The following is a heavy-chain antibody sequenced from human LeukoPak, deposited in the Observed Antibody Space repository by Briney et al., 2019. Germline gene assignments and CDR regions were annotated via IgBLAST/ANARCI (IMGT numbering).Heavy chain of an antibody. CDR1: GYSISSGYF. J-gene: IGHJ4*02. CDR2: IYTSGST. Sequence: PSETLSLTCTVSGYSISSGYFWGWIRQPPGKGLEWIGRIYTSGSTNYNPSLKSRVTISVDTSKNQFSLKLSSVTAADTAMYYCARGYYDLLTGYSNGFDYWGQGTLVTVSS. CDR3: ARGYYDLLTGYSNGFDY. D-gene: IGHD3-9*01. V-gene: IGHV4-38-2*02.